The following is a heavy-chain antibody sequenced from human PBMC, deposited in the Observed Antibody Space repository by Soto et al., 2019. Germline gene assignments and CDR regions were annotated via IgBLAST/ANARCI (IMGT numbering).Heavy chain of an antibody. CDR1: GFTFSSYS. CDR3: ARAISKNYLNALFDY. J-gene: IGHJ4*02. Sequence: GGSLRLSCAASGFTFSSYSMNWVRQAPGKGLEWVSSISSSSNIYYADSVKGRFTISRDNSKNSLYLQMNNLRAEDTAVYYCARAISKNYLNALFDYWGQGTLVTVSS. CDR2: ISSSSNI. V-gene: IGHV3-21*01. D-gene: IGHD1-1*01.